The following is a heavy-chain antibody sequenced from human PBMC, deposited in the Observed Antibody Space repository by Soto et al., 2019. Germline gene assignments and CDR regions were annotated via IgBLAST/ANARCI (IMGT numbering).Heavy chain of an antibody. CDR1: GFTFSGYD. J-gene: IGHJ3*02. V-gene: IGHV3-30*18. Sequence: PGGSLRLSCAASGFTFSGYDMHWVRQAPGKGLEWVAVISYDGSHNYYADSVKGRFTISRDNSKNTLYLQMNSLTAEDTAVYNCAKDFPFAGVIVISDFDIWGRGTMVTVSS. CDR2: ISYDGSHN. D-gene: IGHD3-16*02. CDR3: AKDFPFAGVIVISDFDI.